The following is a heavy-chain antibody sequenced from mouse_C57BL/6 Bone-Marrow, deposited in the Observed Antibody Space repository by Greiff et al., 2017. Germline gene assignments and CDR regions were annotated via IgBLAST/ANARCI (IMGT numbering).Heavy chain of an antibody. D-gene: IGHD4-1*01. J-gene: IGHJ4*01. CDR1: GYTFTSYW. CDR3: ARRPSNWPGAMDY. Sequence: QVQLQQPGAELVKPGASVKMSCKASGYTFTSYWITWVKQRPGQGLEWIGDIYPGSGSTNYNEKLKSKATLTVDTSSSTAYMQLSSLTSEDSAVYYCARRPSNWPGAMDYWGQGTSVTVSS. V-gene: IGHV1-55*01. CDR2: IYPGSGST.